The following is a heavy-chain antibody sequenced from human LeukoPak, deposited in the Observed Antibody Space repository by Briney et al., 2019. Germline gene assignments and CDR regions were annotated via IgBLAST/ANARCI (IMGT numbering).Heavy chain of an antibody. Sequence: SETLSLTCTVSGDSMTSDYWTWIRQPPGKGLEWLGYVYHSGTSFYNPALKSRLTISIDTSKKQFSLNVISVSTADTALYFCARDRGIGYGPSDLDSWGPGVLVTVSS. CDR3: ARDRGIGYGPSDLDS. V-gene: IGHV4-59*01. CDR2: VYHSGTS. CDR1: GDSMTSDY. J-gene: IGHJ4*02. D-gene: IGHD3-10*01.